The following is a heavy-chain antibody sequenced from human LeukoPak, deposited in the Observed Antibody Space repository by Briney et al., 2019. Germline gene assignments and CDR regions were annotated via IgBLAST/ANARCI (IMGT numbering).Heavy chain of an antibody. D-gene: IGHD6-6*01. CDR2: ISPKSGGT. CDR3: ARVEYSSSSGGGGIDY. CDR1: GYSFTGYY. J-gene: IGHJ4*02. Sequence: ASVKVSCKASGYSFTGYYMHWVRQAPGQGLEWMGWISPKSGGTNYAQKFQGRVTMTRDTSISTAYMELSRLRSDDTAVYYCARVEYSSSSGGGGIDYWGQGTLVTVSS. V-gene: IGHV1-2*02.